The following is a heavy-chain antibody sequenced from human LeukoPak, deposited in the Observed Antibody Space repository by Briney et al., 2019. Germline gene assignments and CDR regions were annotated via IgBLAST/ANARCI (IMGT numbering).Heavy chain of an antibody. J-gene: IGHJ4*02. Sequence: GGTLRLSCAASGFTFYRYAMSWVSRAPGKGLEWVSDISGSGGSTSTADSLNGRFTISSDNSKNTLYLQMNTLRAQDTAVSYCATDRPQYYDSSGYYFDYYFASWGQGTLVTVSS. V-gene: IGHV3-23*01. CDR2: ISGSGGST. D-gene: IGHD3-22*01. CDR1: GFTFYRYA. CDR3: ATDRPQYYDSSGYYFDYYFAS.